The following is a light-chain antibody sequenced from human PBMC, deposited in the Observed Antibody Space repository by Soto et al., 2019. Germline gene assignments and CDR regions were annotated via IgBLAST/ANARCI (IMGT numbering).Light chain of an antibody. CDR3: KQRSIWPLP. Sequence: EIVLTQSPATLSLSPGERATLSCRASQSVSSYLGWYQQKPGQAPRLLIYDAFNRATGLPARFSGSGSGTDFTLPISRLEPEDFAVYYCKQRSIWPLPFGGGTKVEIK. J-gene: IGKJ4*01. CDR1: QSVSSY. CDR2: DAF. V-gene: IGKV3-11*01.